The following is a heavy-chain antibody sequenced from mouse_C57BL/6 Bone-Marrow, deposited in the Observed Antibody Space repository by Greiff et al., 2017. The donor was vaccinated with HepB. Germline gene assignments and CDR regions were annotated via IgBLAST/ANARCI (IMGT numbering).Heavy chain of an antibody. J-gene: IGHJ2*01. CDR3: AYSNCYFDY. CDR1: GYTFTDYY. CDR2: INPNNGGT. Sequence: VQLQQSGPELVKPGASVKISCKASGYTFTDYYMNWVKQSHGKSLEWIGDINPNNGGTSYNQKFKGKATLTVDKSSSTAYMELRSLTSEDSAVYYCAYSNCYFDYWGQGTTLTVSS. D-gene: IGHD2-5*01. V-gene: IGHV1-26*01.